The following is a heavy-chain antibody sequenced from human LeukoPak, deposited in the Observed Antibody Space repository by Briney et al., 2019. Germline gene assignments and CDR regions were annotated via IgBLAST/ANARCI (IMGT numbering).Heavy chain of an antibody. CDR1: GVSFNGYY. CDR2: INHSGST. D-gene: IGHD1-26*01. Sequence: SETLSLTCAVHGVSFNGYYWSWIRQPPGKGLEWIGEINHSGSTNYNPSLKSGLTISVDTSENQLSLKLSSVTAADTAVYYCARVGAPNYYYYGMDVWGQGTTVTVSS. J-gene: IGHJ6*02. V-gene: IGHV4-34*01. CDR3: ARVGAPNYYYYGMDV.